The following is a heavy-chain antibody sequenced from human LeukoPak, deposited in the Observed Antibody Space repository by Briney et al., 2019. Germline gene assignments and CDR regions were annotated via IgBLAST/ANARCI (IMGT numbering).Heavy chain of an antibody. Sequence: SETLSLTCNVSGDSISSSSYYWDWIRQTPGKGLEWIGTIYYSGSTYYNPSLKSRVTISVDTSKNQFSLKLTSVTAADTAVYYCARPVPSRLGWFDPWGQGTLVTVSS. V-gene: IGHV4-39*01. CDR3: ARPVPSRLGWFDP. CDR1: GDSISSSSYY. CDR2: IYYSGST. D-gene: IGHD1-1*01. J-gene: IGHJ5*02.